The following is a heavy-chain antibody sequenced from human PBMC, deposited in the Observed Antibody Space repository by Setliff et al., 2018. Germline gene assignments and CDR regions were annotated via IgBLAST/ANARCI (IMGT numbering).Heavy chain of an antibody. CDR1: GFAFSSYN. V-gene: IGHV3-21*01. CDR3: ATSDWYAAFDH. Sequence: GGSLRLSCEASGFAFSSYNMIWVRQAPGKGLEWVSSLSSANNYIVYADSVKGRFTISRDNAKNSLYLQMNSLRADDSAVYYCATSDWYAAFDHWGQGTLVTVSS. CDR2: LSSANNYI. J-gene: IGHJ4*02. D-gene: IGHD6-19*01.